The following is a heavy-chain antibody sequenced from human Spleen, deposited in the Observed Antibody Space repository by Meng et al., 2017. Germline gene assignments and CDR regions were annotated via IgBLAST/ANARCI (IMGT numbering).Heavy chain of an antibody. V-gene: IGHV4-61*08. CDR2: IYYSGST. J-gene: IGHJ6*02. CDR1: GGSISSGGYY. CDR3: ARGGDSSGYYSPYYYGMDV. Sequence: SETLSLTCTVSGGSISSGGYYWSWIRQPPGKGLEWIGYIYYSGSTNYNPSLKSRVTISVDTSKNQFSLKLSSVTAADTAVYYCARGGDSSGYYSPYYYGMDVWGQGTTVTVSS. D-gene: IGHD3-22*01.